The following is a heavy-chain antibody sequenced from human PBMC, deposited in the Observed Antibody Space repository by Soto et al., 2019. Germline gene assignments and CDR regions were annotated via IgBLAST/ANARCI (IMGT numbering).Heavy chain of an antibody. CDR2: IKPDGSER. V-gene: IGHV3-7*04. Sequence: EVQLVESGGGWVQPGGSLRLSCVASEFTFGSYWMTWVRQAPGKGLERVANIKPDGSERHYLDSVKGRFTISRDNAKNSLDLQMNSLRAEDTGVYFCASDRGWNHFDYWGQGTLVIVSS. CDR3: ASDRGWNHFDY. D-gene: IGHD6-19*01. J-gene: IGHJ4*01. CDR1: EFTFGSYW.